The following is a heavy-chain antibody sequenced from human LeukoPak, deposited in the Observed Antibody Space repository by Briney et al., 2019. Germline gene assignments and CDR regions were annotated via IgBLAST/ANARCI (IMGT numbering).Heavy chain of an antibody. V-gene: IGHV4-59*02. D-gene: IGHD3-3*01. CDR2: IYDNGKT. Sequence: PSETLSLTCTVSGGSVSSYYWTWIRQPPKKGLEWLGHIYDNGKTNYNPSLKSRVTISLDTSKNQFSLNLRSVTAADTAVYYCARDGVVTMELDYWGQGTLVTVSS. CDR1: GGSVSSYY. J-gene: IGHJ4*02. CDR3: ARDGVVTMELDY.